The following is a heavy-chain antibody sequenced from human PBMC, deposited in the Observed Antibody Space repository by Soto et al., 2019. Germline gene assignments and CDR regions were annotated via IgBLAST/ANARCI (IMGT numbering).Heavy chain of an antibody. CDR1: GYSFTSYW. V-gene: IGHV5-51*01. CDR3: ARLKGYCSSTSCYGYYYYMDV. CDR2: IYPGDSDT. D-gene: IGHD2-2*01. Sequence: ESLKISCKGSGYSFTSYWIGWVRQMPGKGLEWMGIIYPGDSDTRYSPSFQGQVTISADKSISTAYLQWSSLKASDTAMYYCARLKGYCSSTSCYGYYYYMDVWGKGTTVTVSS. J-gene: IGHJ6*03.